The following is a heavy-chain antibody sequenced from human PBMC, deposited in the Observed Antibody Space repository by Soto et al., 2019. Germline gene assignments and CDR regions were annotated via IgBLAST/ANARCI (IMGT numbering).Heavy chain of an antibody. D-gene: IGHD4-17*01. CDR2: ISYSGST. Sequence: SETLSLTCPVSGGSISTYYWSWIRQPPGKGLEWIGYISYSGSTNYNPSLKSRLTISVDTSKNQFSLKLSSVTAADTAVYYCARDAMTTVIPYCYYYGMDVWGQGTTVTVSS. J-gene: IGHJ6*02. CDR3: ARDAMTTVIPYCYYYGMDV. CDR1: GGSISTYY. V-gene: IGHV4-59*01.